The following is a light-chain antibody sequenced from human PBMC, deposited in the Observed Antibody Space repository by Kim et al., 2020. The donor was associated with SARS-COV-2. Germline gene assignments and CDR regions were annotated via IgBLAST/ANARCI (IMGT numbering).Light chain of an antibody. V-gene: IGLV3-21*04. CDR2: YDR. CDR1: TIGSKT. CDR3: QVWDRTGDHPEWV. Sequence: SYELTQPHSVSVAPGQTARITCGGNTIGSKTVHWYQQMPGQAPVLVISYDRDRPSGIPERFSGSNSGNTATLIISRVEAGDEADYYCQVWDRTGDHPEWVFGGGTKLNVL. J-gene: IGLJ3*02.